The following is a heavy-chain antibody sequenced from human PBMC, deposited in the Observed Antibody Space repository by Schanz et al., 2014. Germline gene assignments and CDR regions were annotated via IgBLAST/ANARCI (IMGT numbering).Heavy chain of an antibody. D-gene: IGHD6-25*01. CDR3: ARMRRSGLSGMDV. CDR2: MNQDGSVK. J-gene: IGHJ6*02. Sequence: EVQLVESGGGLVQPGGSLRLSCAASGFTFSNYWMSWVRQAPGKGLEWVANMNQDGSVKNYVDSVKGRFTISRDNAKNSLYLQMNSLRAEDTAVYFCARMRRSGLSGMDVWGQGTTVIVSS. CDR1: GFTFSNYW. V-gene: IGHV3-7*01.